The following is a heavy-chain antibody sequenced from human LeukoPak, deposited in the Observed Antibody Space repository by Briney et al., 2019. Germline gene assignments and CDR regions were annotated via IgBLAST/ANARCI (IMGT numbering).Heavy chain of an antibody. J-gene: IGHJ6*03. CDR2: ISSSSSTI. V-gene: IGHV3-48*01. CDR3: ARGALYYMDV. Sequence: GGSLRLSCAASGFTFSNTWMSWVRQAPGKGLEWVSYISSSSSTIYYADSVKGRFTISRDNAKNSLYLQMNSLRAEDTAVYYCARGALYYMDVWGKGTTVTISS. CDR1: GFTFSNTW.